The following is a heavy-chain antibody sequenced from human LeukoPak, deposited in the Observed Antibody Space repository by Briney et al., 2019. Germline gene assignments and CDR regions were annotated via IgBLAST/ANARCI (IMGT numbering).Heavy chain of an antibody. CDR3: TRDQPSSGWGFDS. Sequence: GGSLRLSCTASGFTFSNYGMLWVRQAPGKGLEWVAFIRYDGRIKYYADSVKGRFTISRDNSRTTLSLQMTSLRADDTALYYCTRDQPSSGWGFDSWGRGTLVIVSS. J-gene: IGHJ4*02. D-gene: IGHD6-19*01. V-gene: IGHV3-30*02. CDR2: IRYDGRIK. CDR1: GFTFSNYG.